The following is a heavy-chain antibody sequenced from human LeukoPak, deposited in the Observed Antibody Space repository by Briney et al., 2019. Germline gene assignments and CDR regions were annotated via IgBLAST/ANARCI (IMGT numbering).Heavy chain of an antibody. J-gene: IGHJ3*02. CDR1: GFTFNSYD. Sequence: GGSLRLSCAASGFTFNSYDMHWVRQAPGKGLEWVTFIRSDGDNKYYADSVKGRFTISRDNSKNTLYLQMNSLRAEDTAVYYCSGRGGARADIWGQGTMVTVSS. CDR2: IRSDGDNK. D-gene: IGHD1-26*01. CDR3: SGRGGARADI. V-gene: IGHV3-30*02.